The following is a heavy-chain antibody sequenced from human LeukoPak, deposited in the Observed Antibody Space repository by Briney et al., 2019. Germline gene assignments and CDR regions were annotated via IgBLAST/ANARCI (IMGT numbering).Heavy chain of an antibody. D-gene: IGHD6-13*01. Sequence: SGTLSLTCAVSGGSISSSNWWSWVRQPPGKGLEWIGEIYHSGSTNYNPSLKSRVTISVDKSKNQFSLKLSSVTAADTAVYYCASAIDGIAAAGRSGYFDYWGQGTLVTVSS. J-gene: IGHJ4*02. CDR3: ASAIDGIAAAGRSGYFDY. CDR2: IYHSGST. CDR1: GGSISSSNW. V-gene: IGHV4-4*02.